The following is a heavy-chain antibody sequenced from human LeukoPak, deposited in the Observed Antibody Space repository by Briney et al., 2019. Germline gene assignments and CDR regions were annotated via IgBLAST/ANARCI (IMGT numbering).Heavy chain of an antibody. CDR1: GGSFSGYY. Sequence: SETLSLTCDVYGGSFSGYYWSWIRQPPGKGLEWIGEINYSGSTNYNPSLKSRVTISVDTSKNQFSLKLSSVTAADTAVYYCARGVPLPAAIDYFDYWGQGTLVTVSS. J-gene: IGHJ4*02. V-gene: IGHV4-34*01. D-gene: IGHD2-2*01. CDR2: INYSGST. CDR3: ARGVPLPAAIDYFDY.